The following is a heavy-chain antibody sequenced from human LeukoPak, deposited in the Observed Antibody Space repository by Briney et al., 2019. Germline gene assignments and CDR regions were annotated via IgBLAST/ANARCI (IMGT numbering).Heavy chain of an antibody. V-gene: IGHV4-34*01. J-gene: IGHJ5*02. D-gene: IGHD3-10*01. Sequence: SETLSLTCAVYGGSFSGYYWGWIRQPPGKGLEWIGEINHNGSTNYNPSLKSRVTISVDTSKNQFSLKLSSVTAADTAVYYCAPGGWRLDPWGQGTLVTVSS. CDR1: GGSFSGYY. CDR3: APGGWRLDP. CDR2: INHNGST.